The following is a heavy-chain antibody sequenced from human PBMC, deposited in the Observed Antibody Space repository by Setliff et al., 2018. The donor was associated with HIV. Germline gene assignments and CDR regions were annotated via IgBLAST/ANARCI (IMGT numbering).Heavy chain of an antibody. Sequence: SETLSLTCTVSGASISSYYWSWIRQPPGKGLEWIGFIHYTGNTNYNPSLKSRVTMSTETSKTQLSLKLNSVTAADTAVYYCARHWNYDTGLDPFDIWGQGTMVTVSS. CDR3: ARHWNYDTGLDPFDI. J-gene: IGHJ3*02. CDR1: GASISSYY. D-gene: IGHD3-22*01. V-gene: IGHV4-59*08. CDR2: IHYTGNT.